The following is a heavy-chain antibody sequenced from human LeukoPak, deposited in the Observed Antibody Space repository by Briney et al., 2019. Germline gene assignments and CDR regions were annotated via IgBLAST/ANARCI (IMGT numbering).Heavy chain of an antibody. V-gene: IGHV1-2*02. Sequence: GSSVKVSCKASGGTFSSYAISWVRQAPGQGLEWMGWINPNSGGTNYAQKFQGRVTMTRDTSISTAYMELSRLRSDDTAVYYCARDAYYYGSGSYSQVYYYYMDVWGKGTTVTVSS. CDR3: ARDAYYYGSGSYSQVYYYYMDV. D-gene: IGHD3-10*01. CDR1: GGTFSSYA. CDR2: INPNSGGT. J-gene: IGHJ6*03.